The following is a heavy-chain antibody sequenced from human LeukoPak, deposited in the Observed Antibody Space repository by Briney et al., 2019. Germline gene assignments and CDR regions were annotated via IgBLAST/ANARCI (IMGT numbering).Heavy chain of an antibody. CDR3: ARLRIPYYFDY. D-gene: IGHD2-21*01. V-gene: IGHV4-59*08. J-gene: IGHJ4*02. CDR2: IYYSGST. Sequence: PSETLSLTCTVSGGSISSYHWSWIRQPPGKGLEWIGYIYYSGSTNYNPSLKSRVTISVDTSKNQFSLKLSSVTAADTAVYYCARLRIPYYFDYWGQGTLVTVSS. CDR1: GGSISSYH.